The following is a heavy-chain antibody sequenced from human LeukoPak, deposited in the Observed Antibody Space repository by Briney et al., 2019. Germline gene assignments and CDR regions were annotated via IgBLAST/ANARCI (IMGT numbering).Heavy chain of an antibody. CDR2: IIPIFGTA. Sequence: GSSVTVSCKASGGTFSSYAISWVRQAPGQGLEWMGGIIPIFGTANYAQKFQGRVTITADESTSTAYMELSSLRSEDTAVYYYARFRAVPAAIFDYWGQGTLVTVSS. V-gene: IGHV1-69*01. D-gene: IGHD2-2*01. CDR1: GGTFSSYA. CDR3: ARFRAVPAAIFDY. J-gene: IGHJ4*02.